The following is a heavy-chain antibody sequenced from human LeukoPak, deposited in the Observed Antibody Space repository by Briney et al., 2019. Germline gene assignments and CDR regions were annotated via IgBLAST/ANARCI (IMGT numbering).Heavy chain of an antibody. J-gene: IGHJ4*01. Sequence: ASVKVSCKASGYTFTGYAMHWVRRAPGQRLEWMGWINVANGNTKYSQRFQGRVTIARDTSASTAYMELSSLRSEDSAVYYCARDPDYYESSGYYTDYFDHWGQGTLVTVSS. CDR2: INVANGNT. CDR1: GYTFTGYA. D-gene: IGHD3-22*01. V-gene: IGHV1-3*01. CDR3: ARDPDYYESSGYYTDYFDH.